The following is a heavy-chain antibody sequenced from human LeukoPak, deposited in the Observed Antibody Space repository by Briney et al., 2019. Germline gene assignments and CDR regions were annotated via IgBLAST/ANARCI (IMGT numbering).Heavy chain of an antibody. CDR1: GVTFSSYG. D-gene: IGHD6-6*01. V-gene: IGHV3-33*06. J-gene: IGHJ4*02. Sequence: GGSLRLSCAASGVTFSSYGMHWFRQAPGKGLEWVAVIWYDGSNKYYADSVKGRFTISRDNSKNTLYLQMNSLRAEDTAVYYCAKEGGIAARPDDYWGQGTLVTVSS. CDR2: IWYDGSNK. CDR3: AKEGGIAARPDDY.